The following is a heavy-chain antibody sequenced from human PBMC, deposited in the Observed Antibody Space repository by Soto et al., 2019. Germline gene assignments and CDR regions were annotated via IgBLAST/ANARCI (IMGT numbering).Heavy chain of an antibody. CDR3: ARHLTTFGGVIVTIPRLFDY. J-gene: IGHJ4*02. Sequence: SETLSLTCTVSGGSISSSSYYWGWIRQPPGKGLEWIGSIYYSGSTYYNPSLKSRVTISVDTSKNQFSLKLSSVTAADTAVYYCARHLTTFGGVIVTIPRLFDYWGQGTLVTVSS. V-gene: IGHV4-39*01. D-gene: IGHD3-16*02. CDR2: IYYSGST. CDR1: GGSISSSSYY.